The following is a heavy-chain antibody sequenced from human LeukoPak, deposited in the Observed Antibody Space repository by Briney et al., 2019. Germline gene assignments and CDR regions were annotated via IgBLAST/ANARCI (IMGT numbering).Heavy chain of an antibody. Sequence: GGSLRLSCAASGFTFSSYAMHWVRQAPGKGLEWVAVISYDGSNKYYADPVKGRFTISRDNSKNTLYLQMNSLRAEDTAVYYCARDRRNGYNEFDYWGQGTLVTVSS. J-gene: IGHJ4*02. V-gene: IGHV3-30-3*01. CDR1: GFTFSSYA. D-gene: IGHD5-24*01. CDR2: ISYDGSNK. CDR3: ARDRRNGYNEFDY.